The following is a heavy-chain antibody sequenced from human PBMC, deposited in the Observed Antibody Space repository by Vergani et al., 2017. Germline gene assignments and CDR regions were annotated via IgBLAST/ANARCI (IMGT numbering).Heavy chain of an antibody. CDR1: GFTFSSYS. CDR2: ISSSSSYI. J-gene: IGHJ4*02. D-gene: IGHD3-10*01. V-gene: IGHV3-21*01. CDR3: ASHGGSGNFYHLFDS. Sequence: EVQLVESGGGLVKPGGSLRLSCAASGFTFSSYSMNWVRQAPGKGLEWVSSISSSSSYIYYADSVKGRFTISRDNAKNSLYLQMNSLRAEDTAVYYCASHGGSGNFYHLFDSWGQGTLVTVSS.